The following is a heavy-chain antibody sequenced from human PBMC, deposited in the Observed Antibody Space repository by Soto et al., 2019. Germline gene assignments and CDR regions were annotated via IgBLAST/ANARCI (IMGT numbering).Heavy chain of an antibody. D-gene: IGHD6-6*01. CDR2: VYYSGSI. CDR1: GGSISSSSYY. Sequence: GKTSETLSLTCTVSGGSISSSSYYWGWIRQPPGKGLEWIGSVYYSGSIYYNPSLKSRVTISVDTSNNQFSLKLSSVTAADTAVYYCARARDSSSSGYYYYYMDVWGKG. V-gene: IGHV4-39*01. J-gene: IGHJ6*03. CDR3: ARARDSSSSGYYYYYMDV.